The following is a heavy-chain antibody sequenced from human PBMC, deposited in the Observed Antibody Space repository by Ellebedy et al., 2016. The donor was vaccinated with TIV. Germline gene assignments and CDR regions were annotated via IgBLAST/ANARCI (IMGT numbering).Heavy chain of an antibody. V-gene: IGHV3-11*06. J-gene: IGHJ4*02. D-gene: IGHD3-10*01. Sequence: GESLKISCAASGCTFSDYHMSWIRQAPGRGLEWISYINTGSSYTKYADSVWGRFTISRDNSKRSLYLQMNNLRVEATGVYYCAREGNHKPFDYWGQGTLVTVSS. CDR3: AREGNHKPFDY. CDR2: INTGSSYT. CDR1: GCTFSDYH.